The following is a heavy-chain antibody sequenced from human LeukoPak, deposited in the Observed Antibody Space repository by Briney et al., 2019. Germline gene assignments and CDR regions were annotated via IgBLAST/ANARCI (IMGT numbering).Heavy chain of an antibody. J-gene: IGHJ4*03. V-gene: IGHV3-66*01. CDR1: GFTVSSNY. CDR3: AKSGRPTRITMIVVVIPNLDY. Sequence: GGSLRLSCAASGFTVSSNYMSWVRQAPGKGLEWVSVIYSGGSTYYADSVKGRFTISRDNSKNTLYLQMNSLRAEDTAVYYCAKSGRPTRITMIVVVIPNLDYWGQGTTATVSS. CDR2: IYSGGST. D-gene: IGHD3-22*01.